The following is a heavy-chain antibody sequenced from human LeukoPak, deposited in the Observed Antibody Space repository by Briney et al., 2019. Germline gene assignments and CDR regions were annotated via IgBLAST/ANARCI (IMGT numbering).Heavy chain of an antibody. CDR1: GGSFSGYH. J-gene: IGHJ4*02. CDR2: INHSGST. D-gene: IGHD6-19*01. Sequence: SETLSLTCAVYGGSFSGYHWSWIRQPPGKGLEWIGEINHSGSTNYNPSLKSRVTISVDTSKNQFSLKLSSVTAADTAVYYCARLGISSGWNEIDYWGQGTLVTVSS. V-gene: IGHV4-34*01. CDR3: ARLGISSGWNEIDY.